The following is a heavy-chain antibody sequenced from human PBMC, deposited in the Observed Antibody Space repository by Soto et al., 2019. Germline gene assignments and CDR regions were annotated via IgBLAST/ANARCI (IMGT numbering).Heavy chain of an antibody. CDR3: VRQGIGFLHGLVDV. J-gene: IGHJ6*01. D-gene: IGHD3-10*01. V-gene: IGHV4-59*08. CDR2: VYDTWST. Sequence: QVQVQQSGPGLVKPSETLSLTCTVSSGPSKSHNWGWIRQPPGRGLEWIGYVYDTWSTSYNPSLKSRGTVSADPSTNRISLTLRFVTAADTAVYYCVRQGIGFLHGLVDVWGQGTTVIVSS. CDR1: SGPSKSHN.